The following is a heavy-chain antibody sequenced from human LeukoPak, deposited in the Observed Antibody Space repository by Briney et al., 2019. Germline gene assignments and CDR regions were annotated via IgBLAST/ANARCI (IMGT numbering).Heavy chain of an antibody. Sequence: GGSLRLSCAASGFTFSSYSMTWVRPAPGKGLEWVSSITGSCSYIHYADSVRGRFTISRDNAKESLFLEMNSLRAEDTAVYYCARIAVTGMWYFDYWGQGTQVTVSS. J-gene: IGHJ4*02. CDR2: ITGSCSYI. CDR3: ARIAVTGMWYFDY. D-gene: IGHD6-19*01. CDR1: GFTFSSYS. V-gene: IGHV3-21*01.